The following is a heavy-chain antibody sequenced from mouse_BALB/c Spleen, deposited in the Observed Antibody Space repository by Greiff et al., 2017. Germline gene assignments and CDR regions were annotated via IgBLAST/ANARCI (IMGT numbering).Heavy chain of an antibody. Sequence: QVQLQQSGAELVRPGSSVKISCKASGYAFSSYWMNWVKQRPGQGLEWIGQIYPGDGDTNYNGKFKGKATLTADKSSSTAYMQLSSLTSEDSAVYFCARPYGSSSYYFDYWGQGTTLTVSS. CDR3: ARPYGSSSYYFDY. D-gene: IGHD1-1*01. V-gene: IGHV1-80*01. CDR1: GYAFSSYW. J-gene: IGHJ2*01. CDR2: IYPGDGDT.